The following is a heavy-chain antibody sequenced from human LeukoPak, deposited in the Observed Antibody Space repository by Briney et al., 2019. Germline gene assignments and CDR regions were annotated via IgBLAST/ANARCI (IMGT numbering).Heavy chain of an antibody. CDR1: GFTFDDYA. CDR3: AELGITMIGGV. V-gene: IGHV3-9*01. D-gene: IGHD3-10*02. J-gene: IGHJ6*04. Sequence: GGSLRLSCAASGFTFDDYAMHWVRQAPGKGLEWVSDISWNSGSIGYADSEKGRFTISRDNAKNSLYLQMDSLRAEDTAVYYCAELGITMIGGVWGKGTTVTISS. CDR2: ISWNSGSI.